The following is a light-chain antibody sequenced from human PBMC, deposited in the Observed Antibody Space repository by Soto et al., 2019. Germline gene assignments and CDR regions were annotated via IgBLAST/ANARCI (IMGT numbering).Light chain of an antibody. V-gene: IGLV2-11*01. CDR3: CSYAGSYTYI. J-gene: IGLJ1*01. Sequence: QSALTQPASVSGSPGQSITISCTGTSNDIGGYNYVSWLQQHPGEAPKLIIYDVTERPSGVPDRFSGSKSGNTASLTISGLQAEDEADYYCCSYAGSYTYIFGSGTKLTVL. CDR1: SNDIGGYNY. CDR2: DVT.